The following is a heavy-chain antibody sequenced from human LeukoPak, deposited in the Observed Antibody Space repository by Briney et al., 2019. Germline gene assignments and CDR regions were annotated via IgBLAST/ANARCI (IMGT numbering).Heavy chain of an antibody. CDR1: GFTFSNAW. V-gene: IGHV3-15*01. Sequence: GGSLRLSCAASGFTFSNAWMSWVRQAPGKGLEWVGRIKSKTDGGTTDYAAPVKGRFTISRDDSKNTLYLQMNSLKTEDTAVYYCTTEGIAAAGTGSGNDAFDIWGQGTMVTVSS. CDR3: TTEGIAAAGTGSGNDAFDI. CDR2: IKSKTDGGTT. J-gene: IGHJ3*02. D-gene: IGHD6-13*01.